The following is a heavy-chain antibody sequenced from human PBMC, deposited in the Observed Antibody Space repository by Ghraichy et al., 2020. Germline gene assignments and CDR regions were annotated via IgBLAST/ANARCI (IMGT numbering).Heavy chain of an antibody. J-gene: IGHJ3*01. CDR1: GITFSNVW. CDR2: IKTTGTT. CDR3: TTYNQKDAFDV. V-gene: IGHV3-15*05. D-gene: IGHD1-14*01. Sequence: AGSLRLSCAAPGITFSNVWMSWVRQAPGKGLEWVGRIKTTGTTDYAAPVKGRFTISRDDSKKILYLQMNSLKTEDTAAYYCTTYNQKDAFDVWGQGTVVTVSS.